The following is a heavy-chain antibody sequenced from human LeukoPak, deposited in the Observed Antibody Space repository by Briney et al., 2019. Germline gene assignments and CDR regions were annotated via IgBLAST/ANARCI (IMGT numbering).Heavy chain of an antibody. Sequence: SVKVSCKASGGTFSSYAISWVRQAPGQGLEWMGGNIPIFGTANYAQKFQGRVTITTDESTSTAYMELSSLRSEDTAVYYCATYITIFGVASGSDAFDIWGQGTMVTVSS. CDR2: NIPIFGTA. V-gene: IGHV1-69*05. CDR3: ATYITIFGVASGSDAFDI. CDR1: GGTFSSYA. J-gene: IGHJ3*02. D-gene: IGHD3-3*01.